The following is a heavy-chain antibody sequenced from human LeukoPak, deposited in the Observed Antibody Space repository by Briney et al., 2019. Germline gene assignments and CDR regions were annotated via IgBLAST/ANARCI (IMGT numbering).Heavy chain of an antibody. V-gene: IGHV1-69*06. J-gene: IGHJ3*02. CDR1: GGTFNSYA. D-gene: IGHD5/OR15-5a*01. CDR3: ATQAGSLRAFDI. CDR2: IIPIFGTT. Sequence: SVKVSCKASGGTFNSYAISWVRQAPGQGLEWMGGIIPIFGTTNYARKFRGRVTLTADKSTRTAYMELSSLRSEDTAVYYCATQAGSLRAFDIWGQGTMVTVSS.